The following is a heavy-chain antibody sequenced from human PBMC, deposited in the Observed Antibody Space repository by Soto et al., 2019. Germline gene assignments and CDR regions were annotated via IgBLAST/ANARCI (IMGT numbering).Heavy chain of an antibody. Sequence: GGSLRLSCAASGFTFSDYYMSWIRQAPGKGLEWVSYISSATGGGTYYADSVKGRFTISRDNSHNTLYLQVHSLTAEDTAVYYCAKDRRAGGNSAFYFDFWGQGAQVTVSS. J-gene: IGHJ4*02. CDR1: GFTFSDYY. D-gene: IGHD3-16*01. CDR2: ISSATGGGT. CDR3: AKDRRAGGNSAFYFDF. V-gene: IGHV3-11*01.